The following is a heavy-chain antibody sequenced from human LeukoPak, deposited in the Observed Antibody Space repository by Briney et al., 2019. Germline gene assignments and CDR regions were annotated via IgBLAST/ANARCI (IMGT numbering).Heavy chain of an antibody. CDR1: GGSISSGSYY. CDR2: IYTSGST. Sequence: SETLSLTCTVSGGSISSGSYYWSWIRQPAGKGLEWIGRIYTSGSTNYNPSLKSRVTVSVDTSKNQFSLKLSSVTAADTAVYYCARDSGYQRVFDYWGQGTLVTVSS. CDR3: ARDSGYQRVFDY. D-gene: IGHD6-13*01. J-gene: IGHJ4*02. V-gene: IGHV4-61*02.